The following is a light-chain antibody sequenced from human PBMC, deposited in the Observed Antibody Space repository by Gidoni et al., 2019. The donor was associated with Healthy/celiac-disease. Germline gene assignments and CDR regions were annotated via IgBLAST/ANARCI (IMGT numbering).Light chain of an antibody. CDR3: QQYYSTPWT. J-gene: IGKJ1*01. V-gene: IGKV4-1*01. Sequence: DIVMTQSPDSLAVSLGERATINCKSSQSVLYSSNNKNYLAWYQQKPGQPPKLLIYWASTLESGVPDRFSGSGSGTDFTLTISSLQAEDVAVYYCQQYYSTPWTFXQXTKVEIK. CDR1: QSVLYSSNNKNY. CDR2: WAS.